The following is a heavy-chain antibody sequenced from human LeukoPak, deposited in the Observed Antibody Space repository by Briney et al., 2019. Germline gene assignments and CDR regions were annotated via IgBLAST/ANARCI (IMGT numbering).Heavy chain of an antibody. CDR1: GYSICIGFY. J-gene: IGHJ5*02. CDR2: MFHSGST. CDR3: ARDSGTYHTLNS. Sequence: SETLSLTCAVSGYSICIGFYWGWIRQTPGKGLEWIASMFHSGSTYYNPSLKTRVAISVDTSKNQFSLKLTSVTAADTAIYYCARDSGTYHTLNSWGQGTLVTVSS. D-gene: IGHD1-26*01. V-gene: IGHV4-38-2*02.